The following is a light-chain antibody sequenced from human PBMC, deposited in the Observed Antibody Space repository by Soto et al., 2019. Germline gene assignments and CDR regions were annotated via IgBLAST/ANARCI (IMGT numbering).Light chain of an antibody. CDR3: QQYNGWPIT. V-gene: IGKV3-15*01. CDR2: GAS. CDR1: QSVSSN. J-gene: IGKJ5*01. Sequence: IVMTQSPATLSVSPGERATLSCRASQSVSSNLAWYQQKPGQAPRLLIYGASTRATGIPARFSGSGSGTEFTLIISSLQSEDFAVYYCQQYNGWPITFGQGTRLET.